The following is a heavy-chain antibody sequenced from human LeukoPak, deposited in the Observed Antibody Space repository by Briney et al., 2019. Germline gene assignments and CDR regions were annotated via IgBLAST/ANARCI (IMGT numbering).Heavy chain of an antibody. CDR3: ARGPQHIVVVTAGSFDY. CDR1: GGSFSGYY. J-gene: IGHJ4*02. CDR2: INHSGST. D-gene: IGHD2-21*02. V-gene: IGHV4-34*01. Sequence: SETLSLTCAVYGGSFSGYYWSWIRQPPGKGLEGIGEINHSGSTNYNPSLKSRVTISVDTSKNQFSLKLSSVTAADTAVYYCARGPQHIVVVTAGSFDYWGQGTLVTVSS.